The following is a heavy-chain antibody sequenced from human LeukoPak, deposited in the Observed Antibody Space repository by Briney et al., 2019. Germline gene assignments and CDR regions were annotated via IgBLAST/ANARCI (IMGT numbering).Heavy chain of an antibody. Sequence: ASVKVSCKASGYTFTSYGISWVRQAPGQGLEWMGWISAYNGNTNYAQKLQGRVTMTTDTSTSTAYMELRSLRSDDTAVYYCARDLSGGYDSSGYVDYWGQGTLVTVSS. D-gene: IGHD3-22*01. CDR2: ISAYNGNT. V-gene: IGHV1-18*01. J-gene: IGHJ4*02. CDR1: GYTFTSYG. CDR3: ARDLSGGYDSSGYVDY.